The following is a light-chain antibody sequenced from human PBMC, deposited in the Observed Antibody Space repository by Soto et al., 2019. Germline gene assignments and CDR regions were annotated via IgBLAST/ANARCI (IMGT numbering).Light chain of an antibody. Sequence: QSALTQPPSASGSPGQSVTISCTGTSSDVGGYNYVSWFQQHPGKVPKLMIYEVSKRPSGVPDRFSGSKSGNTASLTVSGLQAEDEADYYCSSYTVSYIVVFGGGTKLTVL. V-gene: IGLV2-8*01. CDR1: SSDVGGYNY. J-gene: IGLJ2*01. CDR3: SSYTVSYIVV. CDR2: EVS.